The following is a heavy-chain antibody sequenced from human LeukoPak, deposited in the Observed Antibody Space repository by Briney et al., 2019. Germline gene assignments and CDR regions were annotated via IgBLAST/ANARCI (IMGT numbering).Heavy chain of an antibody. J-gene: IGHJ3*02. Sequence: PSGTLSLTCTASGGSISSYYWSWIRQPPGKGLEWIGYIYYSGSTNYNPSLKSRVTISVDTSKNQFSLKLSSVTAADTAVYYCASTYQPLLGAFDIWGQGTMVTVSS. CDR3: ASTYQPLLGAFDI. CDR2: IYYSGST. V-gene: IGHV4-59*01. CDR1: GGSISSYY. D-gene: IGHD2-2*01.